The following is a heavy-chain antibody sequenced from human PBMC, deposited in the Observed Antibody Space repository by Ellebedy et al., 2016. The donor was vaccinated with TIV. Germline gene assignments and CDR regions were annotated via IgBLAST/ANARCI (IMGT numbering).Heavy chain of an antibody. Sequence: MPSETLSLTCNVSGASITTYYWNWIRQSPGKGLEWIGYMSYSGSTNYNPSLKSRVTISVDTSKNQFSLKLSSVTAADTAVYYCARQFRAGTTVDYWGQGTLVTVSS. J-gene: IGHJ4*02. CDR1: GASITTYY. D-gene: IGHD1-7*01. CDR3: ARQFRAGTTVDY. V-gene: IGHV4-59*08. CDR2: MSYSGST.